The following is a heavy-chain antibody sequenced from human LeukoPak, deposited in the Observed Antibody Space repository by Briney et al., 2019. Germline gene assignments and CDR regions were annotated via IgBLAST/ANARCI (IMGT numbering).Heavy chain of an antibody. CDR2: ISGYNGNT. V-gene: IGHV1-18*01. J-gene: IGHJ4*02. Sequence: ASVKVSCKASGYTFSSYGISWVRQAPGQGLEWMGWISGYNGNTKYAQKDQGRVTMTTDTSTSTAYMELRSLRSDDTAVYYCARGGGEYYDSSGPYYFDYWGQGTLVTVSS. CDR3: ARGGGEYYDSSGPYYFDY. CDR1: GYTFSSYG. D-gene: IGHD3-22*01.